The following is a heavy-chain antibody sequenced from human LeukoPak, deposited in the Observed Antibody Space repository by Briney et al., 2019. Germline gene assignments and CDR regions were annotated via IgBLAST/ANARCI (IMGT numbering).Heavy chain of an antibody. CDR1: GFTFSSYG. CDR3: AKGKSSSWFDAFDI. CDR2: IRYDGSNK. D-gene: IGHD6-13*01. Sequence: GGSLRLSCAASGFTFSSYGMHWVRQAPGKGLEWVAFIRYDGSNKYYADSVKGRFTISRDNSKNTLYLQMNSLKTEDTAVYYCAKGKSSSWFDAFDIWGQGTMVTVSS. J-gene: IGHJ3*02. V-gene: IGHV3-30*02.